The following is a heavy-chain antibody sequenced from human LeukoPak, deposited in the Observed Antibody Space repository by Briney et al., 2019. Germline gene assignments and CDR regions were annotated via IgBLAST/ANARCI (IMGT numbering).Heavy chain of an antibody. V-gene: IGHV2-5*01. J-gene: IGHJ4*02. Sequence: SGPTLVKPTQTLTLTCTFSGFSLSTSGVGVGWIRQPPGKALEWLALIYWNDDKRYSPSLKSRLTITKDTSKNQVVLTMTNMDPVDTATYYCAHRPSEQWLASFDYWGQGALVTVSS. CDR3: AHRPSEQWLASFDY. CDR2: IYWNDDK. CDR1: GFSLSTSGVG. D-gene: IGHD6-19*01.